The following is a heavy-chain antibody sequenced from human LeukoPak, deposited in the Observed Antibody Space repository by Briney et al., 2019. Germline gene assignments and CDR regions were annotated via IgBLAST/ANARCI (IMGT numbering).Heavy chain of an antibody. CDR3: ATDLVVPASFDY. CDR1: GYALSALS. Sequence: ASVKVSCKVSGYALSALSMHWVRRAPGKGLEWMGGFESEDGETIYALTFQGRVTMTEDTSTDTAYMELRSLRSEDTAVYFCATDLVVPASFDYWGQGTLVTVSS. J-gene: IGHJ4*02. V-gene: IGHV1-24*01. CDR2: FESEDGET. D-gene: IGHD2-21*02.